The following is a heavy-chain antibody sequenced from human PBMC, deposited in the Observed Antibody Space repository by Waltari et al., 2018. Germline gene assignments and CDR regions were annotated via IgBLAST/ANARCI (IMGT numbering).Heavy chain of an antibody. Sequence: QVQLVQSGAEVKKPGSSVKVSCKASRGTFSSYAISLVRQAPGQGLEWMGGIIPIFGTANYAQKFQGRVTITTDESTSTAYMELSSLRSEDTAVYYCARVRYDYIWGSYRYDAFDIWGQGTMVTVSS. J-gene: IGHJ3*02. CDR3: ARVRYDYIWGSYRYDAFDI. D-gene: IGHD3-16*02. CDR2: IIPIFGTA. V-gene: IGHV1-69*05. CDR1: RGTFSSYA.